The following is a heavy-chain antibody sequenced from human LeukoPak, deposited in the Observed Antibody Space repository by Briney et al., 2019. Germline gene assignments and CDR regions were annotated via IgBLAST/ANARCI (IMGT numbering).Heavy chain of an antibody. CDR3: AHRRGIVGHGYYFDY. Sequence: ESGPTLVKPTQTLTLTCTFSGFSLSTNEVGVGWIRQPPGKALEWLALIYGNDDKRYSPSLKSRLTITKDTSKNQEVLTMTNMDPVDTATYYCAHRRGIVGHGYYFDYWGQGTLVTVSS. V-gene: IGHV2-5*01. J-gene: IGHJ4*02. CDR1: GFSLSTNEVG. D-gene: IGHD1-26*01. CDR2: IYGNDDK.